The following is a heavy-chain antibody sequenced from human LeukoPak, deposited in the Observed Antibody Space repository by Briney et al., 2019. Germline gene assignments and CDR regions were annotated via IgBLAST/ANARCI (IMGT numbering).Heavy chain of an antibody. D-gene: IGHD3-9*01. CDR2: INPSGGST. V-gene: IGHV1-46*01. CDR1: GYTFTSHY. Sequence: ASVKVSCKASGYTFTSHYMHWVRQAPGQGLEWMGIINPSGGSTSYAQKFQGRVTITTDESTSTAYMELSSLRSEDTAVYYCARFSDDILTGYPFDPSGYYYMDVWGKGTTVTVSS. CDR3: ARFSDDILTGYPFDPSGYYYMDV. J-gene: IGHJ6*03.